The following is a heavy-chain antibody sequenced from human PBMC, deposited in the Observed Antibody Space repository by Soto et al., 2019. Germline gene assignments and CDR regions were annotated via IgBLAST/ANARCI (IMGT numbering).Heavy chain of an antibody. CDR2: IYYSGRT. CDR3: ARATSGYSFMDV. D-gene: IGHD2-21*01. CDR1: GDSISSYY. Sequence: SETLSLTCTVSGDSISSYYWTWIRQPPGKGLEYIGYIYYSGRTYYNPSLKSRVTISVDTSKNQFSLKLSSVTAAHTAVYYCARATSGYSFMDVWGQGTTVTVSS. V-gene: IGHV4-59*01. J-gene: IGHJ6*02.